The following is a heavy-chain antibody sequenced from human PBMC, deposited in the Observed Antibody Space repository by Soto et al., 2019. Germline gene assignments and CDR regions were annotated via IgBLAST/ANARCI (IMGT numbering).Heavy chain of an antibody. CDR1: GVTFSSYS. J-gene: IGHJ6*03. D-gene: IGHD3-16*01. CDR2: ITSSSSTI. CDR3: ASGAGNMDV. Sequence: EVQLVESGGGLVQPGGSLRLSCAASGVTFSSYSMNWVRQAPGKGLEWVSYITSSSSTIYCAVSVKGRFTISRDNAKNSLYLQMNSLRAEDTAVYYCASGAGNMDVWGKGTTVTVSS. V-gene: IGHV3-48*01.